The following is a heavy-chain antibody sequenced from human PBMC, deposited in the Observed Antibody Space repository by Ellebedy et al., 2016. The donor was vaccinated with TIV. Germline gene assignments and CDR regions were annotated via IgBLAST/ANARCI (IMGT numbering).Heavy chain of an antibody. D-gene: IGHD3-10*01. CDR3: ARWSYGSGSYVWYYGMDV. J-gene: IGHJ6*02. CDR1: GYTFTSYG. Sequence: ASVKVSXXASGYTFTSYGISWVRQAPGQGLEWMGWINPNSGGTNYAQKFQGRVTMTRDTSISTAYMELSRLRSDDTAVYYCARWSYGSGSYVWYYGMDVWGQGTTVTVSS. CDR2: INPNSGGT. V-gene: IGHV1-2*02.